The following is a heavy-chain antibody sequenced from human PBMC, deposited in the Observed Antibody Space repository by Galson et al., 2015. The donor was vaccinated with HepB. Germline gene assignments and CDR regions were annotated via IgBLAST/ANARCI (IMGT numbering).Heavy chain of an antibody. CDR3: ASQWIQLSGYDYYPYYYYYGMDV. V-gene: IGHV3-48*02. J-gene: IGHJ6*02. Sequence: SLRLSCAASGFTFSSYSMNWVRQAPGEGLEWVSYISSSSSTIYYADSVKGRFTISRDNAKNSLYLQMNSLRDEDTAVYYCASQWIQLSGYDYYPYYYYYGMDVWGQGTTVTVSS. CDR2: ISSSSSTI. CDR1: GFTFSSYS. D-gene: IGHD5-18*01.